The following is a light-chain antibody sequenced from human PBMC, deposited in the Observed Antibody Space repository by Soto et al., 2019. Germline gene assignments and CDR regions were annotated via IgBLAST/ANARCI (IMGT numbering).Light chain of an antibody. V-gene: IGKV1-39*01. CDR2: AAS. CDR1: QSISNY. CDR3: QQSYSTGGT. Sequence: DIPMTQSPSSLSASVGDRVTITCRASQSISNYLNWYQQKPGKAPKLLIYAASSLQSGVPSRFSGSGSGTDFTLTISSLQPEDFATYYCQQSYSTGGTFGQGTKVEIK. J-gene: IGKJ1*01.